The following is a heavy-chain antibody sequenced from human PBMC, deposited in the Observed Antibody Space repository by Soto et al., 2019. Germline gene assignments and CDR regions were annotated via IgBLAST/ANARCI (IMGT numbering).Heavy chain of an antibody. V-gene: IGHV3-33*01. D-gene: IGHD2-15*01. CDR2: IWYDGSNK. J-gene: IGHJ3*02. CDR1: GFTFSSYG. Sequence: PGGSLRLSCAASGFTFSSYGMHWVHQAPGKGLEWVAVIWYDGSNKYYADSVKGRFTISRDNSKNTLYLQMNSLRAEDTAVYYCAREGAVANDAFDIWGQGTMVTVSS. CDR3: AREGAVANDAFDI.